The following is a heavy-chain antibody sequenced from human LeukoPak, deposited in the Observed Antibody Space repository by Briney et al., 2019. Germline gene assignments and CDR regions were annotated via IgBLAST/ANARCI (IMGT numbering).Heavy chain of an antibody. J-gene: IGHJ3*02. V-gene: IGHV1-58*02. CDR3: AADPGKPDAFDI. CDR1: GFTFTSSA. CDR2: IVVGNGNT. Sequence: SVKVSCKASGFTFTSSAMQWVRQARGQRLEWIGWIVVGNGNTNYAQKFQERVTITRDMSTSTAYMELSSLRSEDTAVYYCAADPGKPDAFDIWGQGTMVTVSS. D-gene: IGHD1-1*01.